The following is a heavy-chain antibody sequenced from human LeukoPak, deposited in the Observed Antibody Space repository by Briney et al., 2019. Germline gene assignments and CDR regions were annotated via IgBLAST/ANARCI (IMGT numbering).Heavy chain of an antibody. CDR2: IYPRDGST. V-gene: IGHV1-46*01. Sequence: ASVKVSCKASGYTLTSNYIHWVRQAPGQGLEWMGMIYPRDGSTSYAQKFQGRVTVTRDTSTSAVHMELSGLRSEDTAVYYCARDQEGFDYWGQGTLVTVSS. CDR3: ARDQEGFDY. J-gene: IGHJ4*02. CDR1: GYTLTSNY.